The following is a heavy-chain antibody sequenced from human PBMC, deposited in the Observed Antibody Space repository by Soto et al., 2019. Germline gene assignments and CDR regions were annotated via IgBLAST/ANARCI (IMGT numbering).Heavy chain of an antibody. J-gene: IGHJ4*02. CDR3: AKVKVFWRGYYHDY. D-gene: IGHD3-3*01. CDR2: ISGSGGST. V-gene: IGHV3-23*01. Sequence: GGSLRLSCAASGFTFSSYAMSWVRQAPGKGLEWVSAISGSGGSTYYADSVKGRFTISRDNSKNTLYLQMNSLRAEDTAVYYCAKVKVFWRGYYHDYWGQGTLVTVSS. CDR1: GFTFSSYA.